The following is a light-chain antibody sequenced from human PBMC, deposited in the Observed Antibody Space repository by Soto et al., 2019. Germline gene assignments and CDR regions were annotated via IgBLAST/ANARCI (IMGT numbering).Light chain of an antibody. Sequence: VLTQSPATLSLSPGERATLSCRVSHSVSTYLALYQQKPGQAPRLLIYDASNRATGIPARFSGSGSWTDFTLTISSIEPEDSAVYYSQQRYDWLTFGGGTKVEIQ. CDR1: HSVSTY. V-gene: IGKV3-11*01. CDR2: DAS. J-gene: IGKJ4*01. CDR3: QQRYDWLT.